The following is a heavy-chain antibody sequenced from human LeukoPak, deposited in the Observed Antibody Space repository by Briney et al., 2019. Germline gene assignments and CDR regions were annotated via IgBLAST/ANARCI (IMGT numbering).Heavy chain of an antibody. V-gene: IGHV3-30*18. J-gene: IGHJ6*04. Sequence: GGSLRLSCAASGFTFSSYGMHWVRQAPGKGLEWVAVISYDGSNKYYADSVKGRFTISRDNSKNTLYLQMNSLRAEDTAVYYCAKDRNREPYYYYYGMDVWGKGTTVTVSS. D-gene: IGHD1-26*01. CDR3: AKDRNREPYYYYYGMDV. CDR1: GFTFSSYG. CDR2: ISYDGSNK.